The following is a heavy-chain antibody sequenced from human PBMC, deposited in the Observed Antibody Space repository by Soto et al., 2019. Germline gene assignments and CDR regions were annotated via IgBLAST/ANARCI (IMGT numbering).Heavy chain of an antibody. Sequence: GGSLTLSCSASGFTFSSYAMHWVRQAPGKGLEYVSAISSNGGSTYYADSVKGRFTISRDNSKNTLYLQMSSLRAEDTAVYYCVMSPWLGGLLWFGDLDYWGQGTLVTVSS. J-gene: IGHJ4*02. CDR3: VMSPWLGGLLWFGDLDY. CDR2: ISSNGGST. D-gene: IGHD3-10*01. V-gene: IGHV3-64D*08. CDR1: GFTFSSYA.